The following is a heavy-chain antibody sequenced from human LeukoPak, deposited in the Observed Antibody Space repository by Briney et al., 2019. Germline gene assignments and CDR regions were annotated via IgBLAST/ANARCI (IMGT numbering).Heavy chain of an antibody. V-gene: IGHV1-2*02. CDR2: INPNSGGT. CDR3: ARTTWVVAGAHFDY. J-gene: IGHJ4*02. CDR1: GYTFTGYY. D-gene: IGHD6-19*01. Sequence: ASVKVFCKASGYTFTGYYMHWVRQAPGQGLEWMGWINPNSGGTNYAQKFQGRVTMTRDTSISTAYMELSRLRSDDTAVYYCARTTWVVAGAHFDYWGQGTLVTVSS.